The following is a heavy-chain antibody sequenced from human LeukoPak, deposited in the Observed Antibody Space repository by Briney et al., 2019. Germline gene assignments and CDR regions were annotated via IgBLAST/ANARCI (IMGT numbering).Heavy chain of an antibody. J-gene: IGHJ4*02. Sequence: TGGSLRLSCAASGFTFSSYWMSWVRQAPGKGLEWVSSITSRDGTTYYADSVKGRFTISRDNSENTLFLQMNSLRAEDTAVYYCARDRPNYYDSSGHYYRRDGDYWGQGTLVTVSS. CDR2: ITSRDGTT. CDR1: GFTFSSYW. D-gene: IGHD3-22*01. CDR3: ARDRPNYYDSSGHYYRRDGDY. V-gene: IGHV3-23*01.